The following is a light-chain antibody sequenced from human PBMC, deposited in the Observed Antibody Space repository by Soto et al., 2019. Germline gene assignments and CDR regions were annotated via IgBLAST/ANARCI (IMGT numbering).Light chain of an antibody. CDR1: SSDVGGYNY. CDR2: DVS. V-gene: IGLV2-11*01. J-gene: IGLJ1*01. Sequence: QSALTQPRSVSGSLGQSVTISCTGTSSDVGGYNYVSWYQQHPGKAPKLIIYDVSERTSGVLDRFSGSKSGNTASLTISGIQADDESDYYCYSDAGNDCVFGTGTKLTFL. CDR3: YSDAGNDCV.